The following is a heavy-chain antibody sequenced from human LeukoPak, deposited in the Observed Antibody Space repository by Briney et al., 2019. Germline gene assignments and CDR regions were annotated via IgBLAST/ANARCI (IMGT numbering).Heavy chain of an antibody. J-gene: IGHJ3*02. D-gene: IGHD6-19*01. Sequence: GGSLRLSCAASGFTFSSYSMYWVRQAPGKGLEWVSSISSSSSYIYYADSVKGRFTISRGNAKNSLYLQMNSLRAEDTAVYYCARVVAVAGKAFDIWGQGTMVTVSS. CDR2: ISSSSSYI. CDR3: ARVVAVAGKAFDI. V-gene: IGHV3-21*01. CDR1: GFTFSSYS.